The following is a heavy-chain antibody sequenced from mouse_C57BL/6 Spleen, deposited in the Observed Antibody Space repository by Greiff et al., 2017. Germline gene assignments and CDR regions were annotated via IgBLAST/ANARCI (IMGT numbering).Heavy chain of an antibody. V-gene: IGHV1-42*01. CDR3: ARWGAMDY. CDR1: GYSFTGYY. J-gene: IGHJ4*01. CDR2: INPSTGGT. Sequence: SGPELVKPGASVKISCKASGYSFTGYYMNWVKQSPEKSLEWIGEINPSTGGTTYNQKFKAKATLTVDKSSSTAYMQLKSLTSEDSAVYYCARWGAMDYWGQGTSVTVSS.